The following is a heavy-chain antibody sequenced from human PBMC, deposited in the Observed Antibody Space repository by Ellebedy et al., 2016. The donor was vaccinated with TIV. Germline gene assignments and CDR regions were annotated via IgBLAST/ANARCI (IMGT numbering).Heavy chain of an antibody. Sequence: GESLKISCAASGFPFSTYVMHWVRQAPGKGLEWAAVIWSDGSSKYYADSVKGRFTISGDSSKNTVYLQMTSLRADDTAVYYCERGGYFSSTSCAPADAFDVWGPGTEVTISS. CDR3: ERGGYFSSTSCAPADAFDV. D-gene: IGHD2-2*01. CDR1: GFPFSTYV. CDR2: IWSDGSSK. J-gene: IGHJ3*01. V-gene: IGHV3-33*01.